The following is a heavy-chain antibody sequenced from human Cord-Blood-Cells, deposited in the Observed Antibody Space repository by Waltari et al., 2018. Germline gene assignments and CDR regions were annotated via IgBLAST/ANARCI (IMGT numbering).Heavy chain of an antibody. CDR2: IYSGGST. Sequence: EVQLVETGGGLIQPGGSLRLSCAASGFTVSSNYMSWVRQAPGKGLEWVSCIYSGGSTYYADSVKGRFTISSDNSKNTLYLQMNSLRAEDTAVYYCARVTGDRRGYFDLWGRGTLVTVSS. CDR1: GFTVSSNY. V-gene: IGHV3-53*02. J-gene: IGHJ2*01. CDR3: ARVTGDRRGYFDL. D-gene: IGHD7-27*01.